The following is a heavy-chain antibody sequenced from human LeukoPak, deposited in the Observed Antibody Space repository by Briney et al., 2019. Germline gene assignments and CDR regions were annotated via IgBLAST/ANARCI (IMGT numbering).Heavy chain of an antibody. J-gene: IGHJ4*02. Sequence: GASVKVSCKASGYTFKNYGISWVRQAPGQGPQWMGWVCADNYNTKYAQKFEGRVTMTVDRSVGTAYMELTGLRSDDTAVYYCASDCRGYSLYDGEGFHYWGQGTLVTVSS. CDR1: GYTFKNYG. V-gene: IGHV1-18*04. CDR3: ASDCRGYSLYDGEGFHY. CDR2: VCADNYNT. D-gene: IGHD5/OR15-5a*01.